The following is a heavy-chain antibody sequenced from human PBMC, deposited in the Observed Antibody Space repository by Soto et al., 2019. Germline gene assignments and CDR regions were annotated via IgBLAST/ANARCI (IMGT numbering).Heavy chain of an antibody. CDR2: IYYSGST. D-gene: IGHD4-17*01. V-gene: IGHV4-30-4*01. CDR1: GGSISSGDYY. J-gene: IGHJ4*02. Sequence: SETLSLTCTVSGGSISSGDYYWSWIRQPPGKGLEWIGYIYYSGSTYYNPSLKSRVTISVDTSKNQFSLKLSSVTAADTAVYYCARAQSGDPSIFDYWGQGTRVTVSS. CDR3: ARAQSGDPSIFDY.